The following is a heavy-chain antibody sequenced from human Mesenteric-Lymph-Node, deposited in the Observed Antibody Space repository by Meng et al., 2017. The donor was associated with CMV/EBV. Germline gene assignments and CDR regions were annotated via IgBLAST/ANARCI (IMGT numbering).Heavy chain of an antibody. CDR1: GFTFSSYA. D-gene: IGHD1-26*01. V-gene: IGHV3-23*03. CDR2: IYSGGSST. Sequence: GESLKISCAASGFTFSSYAMSWVRQAPGKGLEWVSVIYSGGSSTYYADSVKGRFTISRDNSKNTLYLQMNSLRAEDTAVHYCAKEGATLAFDIWGQGTMVTVSS. J-gene: IGHJ3*02. CDR3: AKEGATLAFDI.